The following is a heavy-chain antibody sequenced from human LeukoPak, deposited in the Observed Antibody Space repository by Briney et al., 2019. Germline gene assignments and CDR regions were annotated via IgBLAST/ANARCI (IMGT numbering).Heavy chain of an antibody. J-gene: IGHJ6*03. V-gene: IGHV3-9*01. CDR3: ARTDYDILTEPRPYYYYYMDV. Sequence: GRSLRLSCAASGFTFDDYAMHWVRQAPGKGLEWVSGISWNSGSIGYADSVKGRFTISRDNAKNSLYLQMNSLRAEDTAVYYCARTDYDILTEPRPYYYYYMDVWGKGTTVTVSS. D-gene: IGHD3-9*01. CDR1: GFTFDDYA. CDR2: ISWNSGSI.